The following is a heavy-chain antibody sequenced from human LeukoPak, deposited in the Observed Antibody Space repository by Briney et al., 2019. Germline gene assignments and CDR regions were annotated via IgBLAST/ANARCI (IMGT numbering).Heavy chain of an antibody. CDR2: ISGSGGST. CDR1: GFTFSSYT. J-gene: IGHJ5*02. V-gene: IGHV3-23*01. CDR3: AKGRSIAARPSWFDP. D-gene: IGHD6-6*01. Sequence: PGGSLRLSCAASGFTFSSYTMSWVGQAPGKRLEWVSAISGSGGSTYYADSVKGRFTISRDNSKNTLYLQMNSLRAEDTAVYYCAKGRSIAARPSWFDPWGQGTLVTVSS.